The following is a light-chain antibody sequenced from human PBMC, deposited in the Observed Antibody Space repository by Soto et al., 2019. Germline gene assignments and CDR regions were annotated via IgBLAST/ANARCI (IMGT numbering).Light chain of an antibody. CDR2: KAS. CDR1: QSTSSW. Sequence: DIHMTQSHSTLSASVGDSVTITCRASQSTSSWLAWYQQKPGKAPKLLISKASSLERGVPSRFSGSGSGPECTLTISSVQPDDFATYYCQQYNSYPGTFGQGTKEEIK. CDR3: QQYNSYPGT. J-gene: IGKJ1*01. V-gene: IGKV1-5*03.